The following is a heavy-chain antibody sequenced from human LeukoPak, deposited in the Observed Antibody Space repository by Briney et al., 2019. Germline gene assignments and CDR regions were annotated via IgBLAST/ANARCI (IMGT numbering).Heavy chain of an antibody. V-gene: IGHV3-21*01. CDR2: ISGSGSPT. J-gene: IGHJ5*02. CDR1: GFTFSSYG. D-gene: IGHD3-22*01. CDR3: ARGGSRYDSSGYYP. Sequence: GGSLRLSCAASGFTFSSYGMSWVRQAPGKGLEWVSAISGSGSPTYYADSVKGRFTISRDNAKNSLSLQMNSLRAEDTAVYYCARGGSRYDSSGYYPWGQGTLVTVSS.